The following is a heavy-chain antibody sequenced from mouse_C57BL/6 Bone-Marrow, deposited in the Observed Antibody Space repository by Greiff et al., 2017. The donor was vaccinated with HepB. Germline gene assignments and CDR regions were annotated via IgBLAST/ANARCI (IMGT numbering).Heavy chain of an antibody. J-gene: IGHJ2*01. V-gene: IGHV1-59*01. CDR2: IAPSDSYT. CDR1: GYTFTSYW. Sequence: QVQLQQPGAELVRPGTSVKLSCKASGYTFTSYWMHWVKQRPGQGLEWIGVIAPSDSYTNYNQKFKGKATLTVDTSSSTAYMQISSLTSEGSAVYYCARYPFPYLDYWGRGTTLTVSS. CDR3: ARYPFPYLDY.